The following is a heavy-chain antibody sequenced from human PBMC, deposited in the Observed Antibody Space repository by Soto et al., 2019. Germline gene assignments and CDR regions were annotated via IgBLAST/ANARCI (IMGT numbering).Heavy chain of an antibody. CDR1: GGSISSGGYY. D-gene: IGHD3-3*01. CDR2: IYYSGST. CDR3: ARDISIFGVVIPIFQH. V-gene: IGHV4-31*03. Sequence: SETLSLTCTVSGGSISSGGYYWSWIRPHPGKGLEWIGYIYYSGSTYYNPSLKSRVTISVDTSKNQFSLKLSSVTAADTAVYYCARDISIFGVVIPIFQHWGQGTLVTVSS. J-gene: IGHJ1*01.